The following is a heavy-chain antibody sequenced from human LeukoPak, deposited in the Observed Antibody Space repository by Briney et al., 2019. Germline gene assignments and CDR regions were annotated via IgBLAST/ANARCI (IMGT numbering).Heavy chain of an antibody. J-gene: IGHJ4*02. CDR2: IYSDGST. D-gene: IGHD2-15*01. Sequence: GESLRLSCAASGFAVSSHFMSWVRQAPRMGLEWVSVIYSDGSTYYADSVKGRFTVSRDNAKNSLYLQMTSLRVEDTAIYYCARANNSSWHNWGQGALVTVSS. CDR1: GFAVSSHF. V-gene: IGHV3-53*01. CDR3: ARANNSSWHN.